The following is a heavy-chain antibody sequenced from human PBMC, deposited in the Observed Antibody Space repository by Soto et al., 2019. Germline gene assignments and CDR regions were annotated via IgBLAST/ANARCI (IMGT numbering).Heavy chain of an antibody. J-gene: IGHJ4*02. Sequence: QLQLQESGPGLVKPSETLSLTCTVSGGSISSSSYYWGWIRQPPGKGLEWIGSIYYSGSTYYNPSLKSRVTISVDTSKNQFSLKLSSVTAADTAVYYCARFRDILTGYPVEYYFDYWGQGTLVTVSS. V-gene: IGHV4-39*01. D-gene: IGHD3-9*01. CDR3: ARFRDILTGYPVEYYFDY. CDR2: IYYSGST. CDR1: GGSISSSSYY.